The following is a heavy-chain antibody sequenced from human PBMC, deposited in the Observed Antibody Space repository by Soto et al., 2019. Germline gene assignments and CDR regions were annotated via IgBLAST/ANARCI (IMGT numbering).Heavy chain of an antibody. V-gene: IGHV1-2*02. CDR3: ARDYKYYYGSGSYYNDYYYYYGMDV. J-gene: IGHJ6*02. CDR2: INPNSGGT. Sequence: ASVKVSCKXSGYTFTGYYMHWVRQAPGQGLEWMGWINPNSGGTNYAQKFQGRVTMTRDTSISTAYMELSRLRSDDTAVYYCARDYKYYYGSGSYYNDYYYYYGMDVWGQGTTVTVSS. D-gene: IGHD3-10*01. CDR1: GYTFTGYY.